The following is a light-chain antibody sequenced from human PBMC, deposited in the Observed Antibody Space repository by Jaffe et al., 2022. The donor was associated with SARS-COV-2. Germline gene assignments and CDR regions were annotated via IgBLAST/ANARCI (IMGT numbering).Light chain of an antibody. Sequence: EIVLTQSPGTLSLSPGERATLSCRASQSVSSNYLAWYQQKPGQAPRLLIYGASSRATGIPDRFSGSGSGTDFTLTISRLEPDDFAVYYCQQCSSSPYTFGQGTKLEIK. CDR3: QQCSSSPYT. J-gene: IGKJ2*01. CDR2: GAS. V-gene: IGKV3-20*01. CDR1: QSVSSNY.